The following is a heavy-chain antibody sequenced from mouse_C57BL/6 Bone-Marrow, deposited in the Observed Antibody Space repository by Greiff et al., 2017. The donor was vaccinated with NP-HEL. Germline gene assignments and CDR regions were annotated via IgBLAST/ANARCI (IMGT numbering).Heavy chain of an antibody. CDR2: INPSSGYT. J-gene: IGHJ2*01. CDR1: GYTFTSYT. Sequence: QVQLQQSGAELARPGASVKMSCKASGYTFTSYTMHWVKQRPGQGLEWIGYINPSSGYTKYNQKFKDKATLTADKSSSTAYMQLSSLTSEDSAVYYCASHITTVVATDYRGQGTTLTVAS. D-gene: IGHD1-1*01. V-gene: IGHV1-4*01. CDR3: ASHITTVVATDY.